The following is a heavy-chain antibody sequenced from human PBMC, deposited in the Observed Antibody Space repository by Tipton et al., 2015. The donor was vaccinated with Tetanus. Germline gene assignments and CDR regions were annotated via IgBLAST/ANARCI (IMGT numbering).Heavy chain of an antibody. CDR3: ARAFCNYNCHGGYFDY. V-gene: IGHV3-23*01. J-gene: IGHJ4*02. D-gene: IGHD2/OR15-2a*01. CDR1: GFYFPVYA. CDR2: ISGSGDRT. Sequence: SGFYFPVYAVSWVRQVPGKGLEWVSSISGSGDRTYYSDSVEGRFTISRDNSANRLFLQMNSLKADDTAVYYCARAFCNYNCHGGYFDYWGQGTLVTVSS.